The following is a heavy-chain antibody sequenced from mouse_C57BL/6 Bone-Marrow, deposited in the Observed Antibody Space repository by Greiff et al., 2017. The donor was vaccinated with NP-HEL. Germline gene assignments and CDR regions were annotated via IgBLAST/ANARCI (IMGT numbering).Heavy chain of an antibody. CDR2: IDPSDSYT. CDR3: ARDGGLRRWFAY. Sequence: QVQLQQSGAELVMPGASVKLSCKASGYTFTSYWMHWVKQRPGQGLEWIGEIDPSDSYTNYNQKFKGKSTLTVDKSSSTAYMQLSSLTSEDSAVYYCARDGGLRRWFAYWGQGTLVTVSA. CDR1: GYTFTSYW. D-gene: IGHD2-4*01. J-gene: IGHJ3*01. V-gene: IGHV1-69*01.